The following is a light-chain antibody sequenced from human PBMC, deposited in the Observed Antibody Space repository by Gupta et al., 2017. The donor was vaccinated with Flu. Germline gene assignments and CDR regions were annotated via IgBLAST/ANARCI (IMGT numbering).Light chain of an antibody. Sequence: QSALPQPGSVSGSVGQSITISCTGTLNDVGGYNYVCWYQQDPGKDPKLLLFEVRQRPAGVASRFSGSKSGSTASLTISGLAQEDAADYYCSSDRGNNMVVFGGGTKVTVL. V-gene: IGLV2-14*01. CDR1: LNDVGGYNY. J-gene: IGLJ2*01. CDR2: EVR. CDR3: SSDRGNNMVV.